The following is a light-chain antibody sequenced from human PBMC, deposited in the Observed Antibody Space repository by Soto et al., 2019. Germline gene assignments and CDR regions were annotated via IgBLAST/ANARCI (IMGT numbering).Light chain of an antibody. CDR3: SSYTSSSTLI. V-gene: IGLV2-14*01. J-gene: IGLJ1*01. CDR2: DVS. CDR1: SSDVGGYNY. Sequence: QSALTQPASVSGSPGQSSPISCTGTSSDVGGYNYVSWYQQHPGKAPKLMIYDVSNRPSGVSNRSSGSKSGNTASLTISGLQAEDEADYYCSSYTSSSTLIFGTGTKVTVL.